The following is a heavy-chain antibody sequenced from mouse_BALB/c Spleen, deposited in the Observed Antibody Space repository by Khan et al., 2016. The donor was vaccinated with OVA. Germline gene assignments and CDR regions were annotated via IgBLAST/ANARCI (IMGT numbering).Heavy chain of an antibody. D-gene: IGHD3-3*01. Sequence: VQLKESGPELVKPGASVKISCKTSGYTFTEYTLHWVKQSHGKSLEWIGVINPKNGITSYNQKFKGKATLTVDKSSSTAYMEFRSLTSEDSAVYYCGRDAGRYGDKGTSVTVSS. CDR2: INPKNGIT. V-gene: IGHV1-18*01. CDR3: GRDAGRY. CDR1: GYTFTEYT. J-gene: IGHJ4*01.